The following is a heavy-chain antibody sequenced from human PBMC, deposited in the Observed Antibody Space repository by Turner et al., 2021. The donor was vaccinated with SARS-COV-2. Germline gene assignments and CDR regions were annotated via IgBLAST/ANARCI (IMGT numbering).Heavy chain of an antibody. Sequence: QVQLVQSGAEVKKPGASVKVSCKASGYTFTSYGISWVRQAPGQGLEWMGWISAYNGNTNYAQKLQGRVTMTTDTPPSTAYMELRSLRSDDTAVYYCARDRPSAATFLNFDYWGQGTLVTVSS. CDR3: ARDRPSAATFLNFDY. D-gene: IGHD2-2*01. J-gene: IGHJ4*02. CDR2: ISAYNGNT. CDR1: GYTFTSYG. V-gene: IGHV1-18*04.